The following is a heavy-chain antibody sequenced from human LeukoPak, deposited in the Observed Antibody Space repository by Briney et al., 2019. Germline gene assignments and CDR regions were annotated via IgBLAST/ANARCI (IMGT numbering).Heavy chain of an antibody. CDR3: ARDPRIAGDYFDY. CDR1: GGSISSASYY. Sequence: SETLSLTCTVSGGSISSASYYWSWIRQPAGKGLEWIGRIQTSGSTNYNPALKSRVTISVDTSKNQFSLKLSSVTAADTAVYYCARDPRIAGDYFDYWGQGTLVTVSS. J-gene: IGHJ4*02. V-gene: IGHV4-61*02. CDR2: IQTSGST. D-gene: IGHD1-14*01.